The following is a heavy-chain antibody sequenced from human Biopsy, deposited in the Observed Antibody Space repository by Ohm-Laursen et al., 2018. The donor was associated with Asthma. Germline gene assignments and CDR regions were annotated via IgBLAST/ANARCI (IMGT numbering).Heavy chain of an antibody. Sequence: TLSLTCTVSGGSINIVDYYWRWLRQHPVKGLERIGHIYYSGSIYYNPSLKSRVSISLDTSKNQFSLSLTSVTAADTAVYYCARTTYGHDGFDPWGQGTLVTVSS. CDR2: IYYSGSI. J-gene: IGHJ5*02. CDR1: GGSINIVDYY. D-gene: IGHD4-17*01. V-gene: IGHV4-31*03. CDR3: ARTTYGHDGFDP.